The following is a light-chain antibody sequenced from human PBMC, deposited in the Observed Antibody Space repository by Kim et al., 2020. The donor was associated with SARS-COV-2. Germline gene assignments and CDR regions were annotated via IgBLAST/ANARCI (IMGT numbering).Light chain of an antibody. CDR3: QQYKRTPLT. V-gene: IGKV1-27*01. CDR2: GAS. J-gene: IGKJ4*01. Sequence: DIQMTQSPSSLSASVGDRVTITCRASQGITNYLAWYQQNPGKVPKILIYGASSLPSGIPSRFSGSGSGTDFTLTITNLQPEDVAIYYCQQYKRTPLTFGGGTKVDIK. CDR1: QGITNY.